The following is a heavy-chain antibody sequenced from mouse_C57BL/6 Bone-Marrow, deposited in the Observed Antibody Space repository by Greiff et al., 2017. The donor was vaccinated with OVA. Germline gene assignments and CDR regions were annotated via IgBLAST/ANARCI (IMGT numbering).Heavy chain of an antibody. V-gene: IGHV1-22*01. J-gene: IGHJ3*01. Sequence: LQQSGPELVKPGASVKMSCKASGYTFTDYNMHWVKQSHGKSLEWIGYINPNNGGTSYNQKFKGKATLTVNKSSSTAYMELRSLTSEDSAVYYCVIYYYGSSYVAYWGQGTLVTVSA. CDR1: GYTFTDYN. CDR2: INPNNGGT. D-gene: IGHD1-1*01. CDR3: VIYYYGSSYVAY.